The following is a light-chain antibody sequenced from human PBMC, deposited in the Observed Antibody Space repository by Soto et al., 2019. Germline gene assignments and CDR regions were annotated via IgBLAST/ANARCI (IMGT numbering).Light chain of an antibody. Sequence: QSALTQPASVSGSPGQSIPISCTGTSSDVGGYNYDSWYQQHPGKAPKLMIYEVSNRPSGVSNRFSGSKSGNTASLTISGLQAEDEADYYCSSYTSSSTVFGGGTKLTVL. CDR1: SSDVGGYNY. CDR3: SSYTSSSTV. CDR2: EVS. V-gene: IGLV2-14*01. J-gene: IGLJ3*02.